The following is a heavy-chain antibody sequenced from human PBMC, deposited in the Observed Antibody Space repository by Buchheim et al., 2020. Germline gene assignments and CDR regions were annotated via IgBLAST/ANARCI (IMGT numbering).Heavy chain of an antibody. D-gene: IGHD3-22*01. J-gene: IGHJ4*02. CDR3: ARGRICGYYLVLDY. CDR1: GGSFSGYY. Sequence: QVQLQQWGAGLLKPSETLSLTCAVYGGSFSGYYWSWIRQPPGKGLEWIGEINHSGSTNYNPSLKIRVTISVDTSKNQVSRKLSSVTAADTAVYYCARGRICGYYLVLDYWGQGTL. V-gene: IGHV4-34*01. CDR2: INHSGST.